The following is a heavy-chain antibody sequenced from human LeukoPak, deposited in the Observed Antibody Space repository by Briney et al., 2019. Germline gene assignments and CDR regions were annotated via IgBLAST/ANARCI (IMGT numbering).Heavy chain of an antibody. J-gene: IGHJ4*02. V-gene: IGHV3-74*01. CDR1: GFSISGYW. CDR2: SNGDGSIT. CDR3: ARGRAGNYYNHNDY. D-gene: IGHD3-10*01. Sequence: EGSLRLSCAASGFSISGYWMHWVRQAPGKGLVWVSRSNGDGSITAYADSVKGRFTISRDNAKNTLYLQMNSLRAEDTAVYYCARGRAGNYYNHNDYWGQGTLVTVSS.